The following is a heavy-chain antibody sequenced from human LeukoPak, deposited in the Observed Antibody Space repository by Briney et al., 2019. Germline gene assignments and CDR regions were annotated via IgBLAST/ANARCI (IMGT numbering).Heavy chain of an antibody. CDR1: GFTFSSYS. CDR2: ISSSSSTI. V-gene: IGHV3-48*04. CDR3: ARDVVDTAMA. Sequence: GGSLRLSCAASGFTFSSYSMNWVRQAPGKGLEWVSYISSSSSTIYYADSVKGRFTISRDNAKNSLYLQMNTLRAEDTAVYYCARDVVDTAMAWGQGTLVTVSS. J-gene: IGHJ5*02. D-gene: IGHD5-18*01.